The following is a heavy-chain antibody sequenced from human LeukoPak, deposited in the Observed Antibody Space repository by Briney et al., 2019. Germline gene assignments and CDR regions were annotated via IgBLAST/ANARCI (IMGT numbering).Heavy chain of an antibody. CDR1: GFKFRSHW. Sequence: GGSLRLSCGASGFKFRSHWMNWVRQAPGKGLQWVANIKQDGSEEYYMDSVKGRFTISRDNARNSVYLQMNSLRAEDTAVYYCARDLYSSSWYLRSFYMDVWGKGTTVTVSS. V-gene: IGHV3-7*03. CDR3: ARDLYSSSWYLRSFYMDV. J-gene: IGHJ6*03. D-gene: IGHD6-13*01. CDR2: IKQDGSEE.